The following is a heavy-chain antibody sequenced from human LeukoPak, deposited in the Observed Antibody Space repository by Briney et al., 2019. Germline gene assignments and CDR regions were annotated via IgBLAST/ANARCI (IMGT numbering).Heavy chain of an antibody. CDR1: GYSFTSYW. CDR3: ASHASYYDFWSGYQAYYFDY. Sequence: GESLKISCKGSGYSFTSYWIGWVRQMPGKGLEWMGIIYPGDSDTRYSPSFQGQVTISADKSISTAYLQWSSLKASDTAMYYCASHASYYDFWSGYQAYYFDYWGQGTLVTVSS. V-gene: IGHV5-51*01. CDR2: IYPGDSDT. J-gene: IGHJ4*02. D-gene: IGHD3-3*01.